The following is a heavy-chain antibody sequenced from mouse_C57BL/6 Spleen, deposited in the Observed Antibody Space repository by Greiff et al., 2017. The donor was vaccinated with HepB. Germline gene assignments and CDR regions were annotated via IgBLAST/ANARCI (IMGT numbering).Heavy chain of an antibody. J-gene: IGHJ3*01. CDR3: AGGDGYDELAY. V-gene: IGHV5-4*03. CDR1: GFTFSSYA. Sequence: EVKLVESGGGLVKPGGSLKLSCAASGFTFSSYAMSWVRQTPEKRLEWVATISDGGSYTYYPDTVKGRFTISRDNAKNHLYLQMTHLKSEDTAMYYCAGGDGYDELAYWGQGTLVTVSA. CDR2: ISDGGSYT. D-gene: IGHD2-2*01.